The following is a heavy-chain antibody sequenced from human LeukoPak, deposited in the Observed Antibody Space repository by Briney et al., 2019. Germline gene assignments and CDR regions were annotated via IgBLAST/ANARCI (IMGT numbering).Heavy chain of an antibody. CDR2: IDGSHSTI. CDR1: GFTFSSYS. J-gene: IGHJ3*02. CDR3: ARAEIENGGWPPVGVAFDI. Sequence: HPGGSLRLSCAASGFTFSSYSMNWVRQAPGKGLEWISYIDGSHSTIYYADSVKGRFTISRDNAKNSLYLQMNSLRAEDTALYYCARAEIENGGWPPVGVAFDIWGQGTMVTVSS. V-gene: IGHV3-48*01. D-gene: IGHD6-19*01.